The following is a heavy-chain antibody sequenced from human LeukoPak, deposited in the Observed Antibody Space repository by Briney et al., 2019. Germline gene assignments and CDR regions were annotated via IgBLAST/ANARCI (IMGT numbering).Heavy chain of an antibody. D-gene: IGHD6-13*01. Sequence: GGSLRLSCAASGFTFDDYGMSWVRQAPGKGLVWVSRINSDESTTNYADSVKGRFTISRDNAKNTLYLQMDSLRAEDTAVYYCVRESGAAADYWGQGTLVTVSS. CDR3: VRESGAAADY. CDR1: GFTFDDYG. J-gene: IGHJ4*02. V-gene: IGHV3-74*01. CDR2: INSDESTT.